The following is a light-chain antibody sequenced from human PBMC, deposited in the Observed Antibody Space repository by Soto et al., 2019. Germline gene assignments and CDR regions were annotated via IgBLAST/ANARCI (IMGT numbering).Light chain of an antibody. J-gene: IGLJ2*01. Sequence: QSALTQPASVSGSPGQSITISCTSTSSDVGAYNYVSWYQQHPGKAPKLMIYEVSNRPSGVSTRFSGSKSGNTASLTISGLQAEDEANYYCSSSTSSSSLVLFGGGTQLTVL. CDR3: SSSTSSSSLVL. CDR2: EVS. V-gene: IGLV2-14*01. CDR1: SSDVGAYNY.